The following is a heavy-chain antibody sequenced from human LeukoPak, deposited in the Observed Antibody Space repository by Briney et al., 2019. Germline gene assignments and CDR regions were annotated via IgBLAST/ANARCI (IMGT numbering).Heavy chain of an antibody. J-gene: IGHJ5*02. D-gene: IGHD4-23*01. V-gene: IGHV4-31*03. CDR1: GRSISSGGYY. Sequence: PSQTLSLTCTVSGRSISSGGYYWSWLRQHPGKGLDWIGYIYYSGSTYYNPSLKSRVTISVDTSKNQFSLKLSSVTAADTAVYYCARDSKGYGGNYNWFDPWGQGTLVTVSS. CDR2: IYYSGST. CDR3: ARDSKGYGGNYNWFDP.